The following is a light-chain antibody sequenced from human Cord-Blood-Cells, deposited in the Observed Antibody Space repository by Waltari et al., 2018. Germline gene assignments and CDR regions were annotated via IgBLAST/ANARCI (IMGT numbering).Light chain of an antibody. CDR2: AAS. J-gene: IGKJ1*01. V-gene: IGKV1-NL1*01. CDR1: QGISNS. Sequence: DIQMTQSPSSLSASVGDRVTITCRASQGISNSLAWYQQKPGKAPTLLLYAASRLESGVPSRFSGSGSGTDYTLTISSLQPEDCATYYCQQYYSTRTFGQGTKVEIK. CDR3: QQYYSTRT.